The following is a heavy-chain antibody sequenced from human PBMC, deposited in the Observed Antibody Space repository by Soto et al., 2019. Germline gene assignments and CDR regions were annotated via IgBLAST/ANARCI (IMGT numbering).Heavy chain of an antibody. Sequence: GESLKSSCKGSGSRFTNYWIGLVRQMPGTDLEWMGIINPGDSDSRYSPSFQGQVTISADKSISTAYLQWSSLKASDTAMYFCARSFTAGTAGDYWGQGTLVTVSS. D-gene: IGHD6-19*01. CDR3: ARSFTAGTAGDY. V-gene: IGHV5-51*01. CDR1: GSRFTNYW. J-gene: IGHJ4*02. CDR2: INPGDSDS.